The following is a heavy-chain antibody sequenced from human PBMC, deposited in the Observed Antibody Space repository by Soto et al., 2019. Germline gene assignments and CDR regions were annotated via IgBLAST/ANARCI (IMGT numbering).Heavy chain of an antibody. D-gene: IGHD2-21*02. CDR3: ARSVRVTGHLDY. J-gene: IGHJ4*02. V-gene: IGHV4-30-4*01. Sequence: SETLSLTCYVSGRSISSGYYYWSWIRQPPGKGLEWIGNIYYSGNTYYNPSLKSRLIISVDTSKNQFSLKVGSVTAADTAVYYCARSVRVTGHLDYWAQGTLVAVSA. CDR1: GRSISSGYYY. CDR2: IYYSGNT.